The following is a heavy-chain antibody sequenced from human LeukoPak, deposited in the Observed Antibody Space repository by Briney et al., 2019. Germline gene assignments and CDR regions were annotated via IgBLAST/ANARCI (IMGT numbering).Heavy chain of an antibody. Sequence: VASVKVSCKASGYTFTSNYMHWVRQVPGQGLEWMGIIHPSGGNTNYAQKFQGRVAMTRDTSTSTVYMELSSLRSEDTAIYYCARDCSSTRCQGPVFDNWGQGTLVTVSS. CDR2: IHPSGGNT. CDR1: GYTFTSNY. J-gene: IGHJ4*02. D-gene: IGHD2-2*01. CDR3: ARDCSSTRCQGPVFDN. V-gene: IGHV1-46*01.